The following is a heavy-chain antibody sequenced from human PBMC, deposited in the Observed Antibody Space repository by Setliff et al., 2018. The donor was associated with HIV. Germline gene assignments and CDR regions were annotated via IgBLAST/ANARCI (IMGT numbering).Heavy chain of an antibody. CDR3: AKRTFGSGRFDP. Sequence: SETLSLTCSVSGDSISSGRYYWSWIRLPAGKGLEWIGQIHTTGNTNYNPSLKSRVTISIDTSKNQFSLKLNSVTATDTAVYYGAKRTFGSGRFDPWGQGTLVTVSS. J-gene: IGHJ5*02. D-gene: IGHD3-16*01. CDR2: IHTTGNT. V-gene: IGHV4-61*09. CDR1: GDSISSGRYY.